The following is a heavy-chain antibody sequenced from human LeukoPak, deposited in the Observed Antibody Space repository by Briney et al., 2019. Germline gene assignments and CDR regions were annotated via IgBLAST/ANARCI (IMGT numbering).Heavy chain of an antibody. CDR1: GYTFTGYY. D-gene: IGHD2-8*01. CDR3: ARSACTNGVCYDIYYYYGMDV. Sequence: GASVKVSCKASGYTFTGYYMHWVRQAPGQGLEWMGRINPNSGGTNYAQKFQGGVTMTRDTSISTAYMELSRLRSDDTAVYYRARSACTNGVCYDIYYYYGMDVWGQGTTVTVSS. CDR2: INPNSGGT. J-gene: IGHJ6*02. V-gene: IGHV1-2*06.